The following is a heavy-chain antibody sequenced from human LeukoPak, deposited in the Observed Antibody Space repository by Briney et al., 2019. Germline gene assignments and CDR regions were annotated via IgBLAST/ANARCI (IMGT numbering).Heavy chain of an antibody. CDR2: INPNSGGT. V-gene: IGHV1-2*02. CDR1: GYTFTGYY. D-gene: IGHD5-18*01. CDR3: ARDSHLRGYSYGFHAY. Sequence: GASVKVSCKASGYTFTGYYMHWVRQAPGQGLEWMGWINPNSGGTNYAQKFQGRVTMTRDTSISTAYMELSRLRSDDTAVYYCARDSHLRGYSYGFHAYWGQGTLVTVSS. J-gene: IGHJ4*02.